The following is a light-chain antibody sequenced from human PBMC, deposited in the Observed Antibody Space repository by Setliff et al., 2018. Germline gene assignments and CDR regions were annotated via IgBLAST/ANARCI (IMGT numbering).Light chain of an antibody. J-gene: IGLJ2*01. CDR1: SSDIGAYDY. Sequence: QSVLTQPASVSGSPGQSITISCTGSSSDIGAYDYVSWYQQHPGKAPKLMIYDVNNRPSGVSNRFSGSKSGNTASLTISGLQAEDEADYFCSSYTNSRTVIFGGGTKVTVL. V-gene: IGLV2-14*03. CDR2: DVN. CDR3: SSYTNSRTVI.